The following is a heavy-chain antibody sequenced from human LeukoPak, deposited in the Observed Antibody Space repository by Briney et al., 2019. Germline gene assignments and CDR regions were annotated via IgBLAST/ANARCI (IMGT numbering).Heavy chain of an antibody. D-gene: IGHD1-1*01. Sequence: GGSLRLSCAAAGFTFSSYAMSWVRQAPGKGLEWVSAISGCGGSTYYADSVKGRFTISRDNSKNTLYLQMNSLRAEDSAAYYCARDSENGALDIWGQGTMVTVSS. J-gene: IGHJ3*02. CDR2: ISGCGGST. CDR3: ARDSENGALDI. CDR1: GFTFSSYA. V-gene: IGHV3-23*01.